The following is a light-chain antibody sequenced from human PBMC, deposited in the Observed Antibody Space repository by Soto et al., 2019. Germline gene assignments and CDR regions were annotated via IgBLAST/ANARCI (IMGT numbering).Light chain of an antibody. Sequence: AIQITHSPSSLTASVRDRVTITCRASQGIRNDLGWYQQKPGKAPKLLIYAASSLQSGVPSRFSGSGSGTDFTLTISSLQPEDFATYYCLQDYNYPPTFGQGTKV. CDR2: AAS. CDR3: LQDYNYPPT. CDR1: QGIRND. V-gene: IGKV1-6*01. J-gene: IGKJ1*01.